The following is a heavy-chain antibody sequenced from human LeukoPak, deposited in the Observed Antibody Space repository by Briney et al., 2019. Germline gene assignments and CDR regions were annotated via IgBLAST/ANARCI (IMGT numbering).Heavy chain of an antibody. D-gene: IGHD6-19*01. V-gene: IGHV3-23*01. CDR2: ISGSGGST. CDR1: GFPFSSYW. Sequence: GGSLRLSCVASGFPFSSYWMTWVRQAPGKGLEWVSAISGSGGSTYYADSVKGRFTISRDNSKNTLYLQMNSLRAEDTAVYYCAKGEEYSSGWYDAFDIWGQGTMVTVSS. J-gene: IGHJ3*02. CDR3: AKGEEYSSGWYDAFDI.